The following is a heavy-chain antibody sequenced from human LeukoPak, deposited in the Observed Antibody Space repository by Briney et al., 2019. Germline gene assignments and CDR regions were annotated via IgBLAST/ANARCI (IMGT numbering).Heavy chain of an antibody. V-gene: IGHV4-34*01. Sequence: SEALSLTCAVYGGSFSGYYWNWIRQPPGKGLEWIGEINHSGSTNYNPSLKSRVTISVDTSKNQFSLKLSSVTAADTAVYYCARDGPQPYYYYMDVWGKGTTVTVSS. CDR3: ARDGPQPYYYYMDV. CDR2: INHSGST. CDR1: GGSFSGYY. D-gene: IGHD2-2*01. J-gene: IGHJ6*03.